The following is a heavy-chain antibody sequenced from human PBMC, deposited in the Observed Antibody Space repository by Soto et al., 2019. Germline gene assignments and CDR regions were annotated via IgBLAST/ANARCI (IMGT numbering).Heavy chain of an antibody. CDR3: ARRLVAFDY. V-gene: IGHV4-39*01. CDR1: GGPISSSSYY. D-gene: IGHD2-15*01. CDR2: IHISGTT. Sequence: QLQLQESGPGLVKPSETLSLNCSVSGGPISSSSYYWGWIRQPPGKGLEWIGDIHISGTTYYNPSLKSRVTISLDTSKNQFSLKMISMTAADTAVYYCARRLVAFDYWGQRTLVTVSS. J-gene: IGHJ4*02.